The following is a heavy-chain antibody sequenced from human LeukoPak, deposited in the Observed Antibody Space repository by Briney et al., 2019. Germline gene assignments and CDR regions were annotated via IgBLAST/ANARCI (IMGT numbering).Heavy chain of an antibody. CDR3: ARVAAVAGTIIRGSGQRNFDY. Sequence: ASVKVSCKASGYTFTGYYMHWVRQAPGQGLEWMGWISAYNGNTNYAQKLQGRVTMTTDTSTSTAYMELRSLRSDDTAVYYCARVAAVAGTIIRGSGQRNFDYWGQGTLVTVSS. D-gene: IGHD6-19*01. CDR2: ISAYNGNT. V-gene: IGHV1-18*04. CDR1: GYTFTGYY. J-gene: IGHJ4*02.